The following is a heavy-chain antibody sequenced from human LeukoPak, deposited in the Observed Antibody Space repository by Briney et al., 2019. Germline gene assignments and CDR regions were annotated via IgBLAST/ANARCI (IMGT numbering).Heavy chain of an antibody. V-gene: IGHV4-39*07. Sequence: SETLSLTCSVSGDSISLSFYYWGWIRQPPGKALEWIGSVYYSGTTSYNPSLKSRVTISVDTSKNQFSLKLSSVTAADTAVYYCAREWYSSSWYLDYWGQGTLVTVSS. CDR1: GDSISLSFYY. CDR3: AREWYSSSWYLDY. CDR2: VYYSGTT. D-gene: IGHD6-13*01. J-gene: IGHJ4*02.